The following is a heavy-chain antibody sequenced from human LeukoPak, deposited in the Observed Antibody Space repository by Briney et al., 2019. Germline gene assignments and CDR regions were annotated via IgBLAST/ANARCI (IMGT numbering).Heavy chain of an antibody. Sequence: ASVKVSCKASGYTFTSYYMHWVRQAPGQGLEWMGIINPSGGSTSYAQKFQGRVTMTRDTSTSTVYMELSSLRSEDTAVYYCARDFPKYYSGSPDGWFDPWGQGTLVTVSS. CDR1: GYTFTSYY. J-gene: IGHJ5*02. D-gene: IGHD1-26*01. CDR3: ARDFPKYYSGSPDGWFDP. CDR2: INPSGGST. V-gene: IGHV1-46*01.